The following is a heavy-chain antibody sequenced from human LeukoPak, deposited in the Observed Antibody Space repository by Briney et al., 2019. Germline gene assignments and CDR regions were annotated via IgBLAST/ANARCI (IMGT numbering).Heavy chain of an antibody. Sequence: SETLSLTCAVSGYSVRSGDYWGWIRPSPGKGLEWIGSIYHSGSTHYNPSLKSRVTISVDTSKNQFSLMLSSVTAADTAVYYCARNRSVTTTPGFDHWGQGALVTVSS. CDR2: IYHSGST. D-gene: IGHD4-17*01. CDR1: GYSVRSGDY. V-gene: IGHV4-38-2*01. J-gene: IGHJ4*02. CDR3: ARNRSVTTTPGFDH.